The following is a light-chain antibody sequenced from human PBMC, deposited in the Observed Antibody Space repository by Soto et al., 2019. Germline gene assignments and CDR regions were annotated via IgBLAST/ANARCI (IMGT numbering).Light chain of an antibody. CDR2: GNS. V-gene: IGLV1-40*01. CDR3: QYYDSSLSGYV. J-gene: IGLJ1*01. CDR1: SSNIGAGYD. Sequence: QSVLTQPPSVSGAPGQRGTISCTGSSSNIGAGYDVHWYQQLPGTAPKLLIYGNSNRPSGVPDRFSGSKSGTSASLAITGLQAEDEADYYCQYYDSSLSGYVFGTGTKVTVL.